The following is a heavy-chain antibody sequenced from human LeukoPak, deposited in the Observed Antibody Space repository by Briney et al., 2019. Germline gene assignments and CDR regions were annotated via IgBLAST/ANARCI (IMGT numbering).Heavy chain of an antibody. CDR1: GYTFTGYY. D-gene: IGHD3-3*01. Sequence: ASVKVSCKASGYTFTGYYMHWVRQAPGQGLEWMGWISAYNGNTNYAQKLQGRVTMTTDTSTSTAYTELRSLRSGDTAVYYCARGVTIFGVVIEEYYYYMDVWGKGTTVTVSS. CDR2: ISAYNGNT. CDR3: ARGVTIFGVVIEEYYYYMDV. V-gene: IGHV1-18*04. J-gene: IGHJ6*03.